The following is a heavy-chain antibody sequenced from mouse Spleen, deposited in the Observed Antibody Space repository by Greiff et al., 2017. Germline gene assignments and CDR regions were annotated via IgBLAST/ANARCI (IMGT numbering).Heavy chain of an antibody. CDR3: ARGGLWLRAWFAY. J-gene: IGHJ3*01. CDR2: IYPRSGNT. V-gene: IGHV1-81*01. CDR1: GYTFTSYG. Sequence: VQLQQSGAELARPGASVKLSCKASGYTFTSYGISWVKQRTGQGLEWIGEIYPRSGNTYYNEKFKGKATLTADKSSSTAYMELRSLTSEDSAVYFCARGGLWLRAWFAYWGQGTLVTVSA. D-gene: IGHD2-2*01.